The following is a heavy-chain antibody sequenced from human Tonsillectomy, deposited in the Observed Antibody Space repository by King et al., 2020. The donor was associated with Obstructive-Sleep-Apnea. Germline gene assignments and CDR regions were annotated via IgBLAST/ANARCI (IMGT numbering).Heavy chain of an antibody. CDR2: ISGSGIST. J-gene: IGHJ3*02. V-gene: IGHV3-23*04. D-gene: IGHD4-17*01. CDR3: AKDSDYGDPNAFDI. CDR1: GFTFSSYA. Sequence: VQLVESGGGLVQPGGSLRLSCASSGFTFSSYAVSWVRQAPGKGLEWVSAISGSGISTYYADSVKGRFTMSRDNSKNIVYLRMNSLRAEDTAVYYCAKDSDYGDPNAFDIWGHGTMVTVSS.